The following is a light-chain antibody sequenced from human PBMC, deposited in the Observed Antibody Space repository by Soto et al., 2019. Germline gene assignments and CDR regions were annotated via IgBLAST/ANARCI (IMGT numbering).Light chain of an antibody. J-gene: IGKJ1*01. V-gene: IGKV3-11*01. CDR1: QSVSSY. CDR2: DAS. CDR3: QQRSNWPPT. Sequence: EIVLTQSPATLSLSPGERATLSCRASQSVSSYLAWYQQKPGQAPRLLIYDASNRATGIPARFSGSGSGTDFTLTISSLESEDVAVYYCQQRSNWPPTFGQGTKVDIK.